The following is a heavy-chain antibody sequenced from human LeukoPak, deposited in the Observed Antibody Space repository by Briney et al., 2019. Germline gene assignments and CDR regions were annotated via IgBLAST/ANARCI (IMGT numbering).Heavy chain of an antibody. D-gene: IGHD5-12*01. CDR3: ARDPGYSGIDY. J-gene: IGHJ4*02. CDR1: GGSFNSGSHY. Sequence: PSETLSLTCTVSGGSFNSGSHYWCWIRQPPGKGLEWIGYIYYSGSTNYNPSLKSRATMSLDTSKNQFSLNLNSVTAADTAVYYCARDPGYSGIDYWGQGTLVTVSS. V-gene: IGHV4-61*01. CDR2: IYYSGST.